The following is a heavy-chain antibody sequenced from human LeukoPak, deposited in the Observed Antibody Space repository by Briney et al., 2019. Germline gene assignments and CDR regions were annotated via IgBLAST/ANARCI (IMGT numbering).Heavy chain of an antibody. V-gene: IGHV3-30*04. CDR3: ARVVVPAIHGLDY. Sequence: GGSLRLSCAAPGSTFSNYAMHWVRQAPGKGLEWVAVISYDGYNKYYADSVKGRFTISRGNSKNTLYLQMNSLRAEDTAVYYCARVVVPAIHGLDYWGQGTLVTVSS. J-gene: IGHJ4*02. CDR2: ISYDGYNK. CDR1: GSTFSNYA. D-gene: IGHD2-21*02.